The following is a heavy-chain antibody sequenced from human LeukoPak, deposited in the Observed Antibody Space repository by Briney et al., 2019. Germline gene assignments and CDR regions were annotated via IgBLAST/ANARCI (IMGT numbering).Heavy chain of an antibody. J-gene: IGHJ6*02. CDR2: ISGGGNTI. CDR3: ARERYYGSGRASAMDV. Sequence: GGSLRLSCAASGFTFSTYIMNWVRQAPGKGLEWVSSISGGGNTIYYADSVKGRSPVSRDNAKNSLFLQMNSLRAEDTAVYYCARERYYGSGRASAMDVWGQGTTVTVSS. V-gene: IGHV3-48*01. D-gene: IGHD3-10*01. CDR1: GFTFSTYI.